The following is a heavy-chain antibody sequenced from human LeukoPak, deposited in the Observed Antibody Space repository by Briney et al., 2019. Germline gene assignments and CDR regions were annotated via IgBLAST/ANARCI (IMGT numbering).Heavy chain of an antibody. J-gene: IGHJ4*02. D-gene: IGHD3-22*01. CDR3: AKQMIVSDY. CDR2: ISDSGGST. Sequence: TGGSLRLFRTASGLSFGSYAMSWVRQAPGKGLGWVSAISDSGGSTYYADSGKGRFTISRDHSQNTLYLQMNSLRGEDTAVYYCAKQMIVSDYWGQGTLVTVSS. V-gene: IGHV3-23*01. CDR1: GLSFGSYA.